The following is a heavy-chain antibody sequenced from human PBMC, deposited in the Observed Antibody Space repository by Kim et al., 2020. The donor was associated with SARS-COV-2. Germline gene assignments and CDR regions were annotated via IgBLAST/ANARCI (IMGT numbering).Heavy chain of an antibody. V-gene: IGHV3-13*01. CDR3: ARSWQLASGWYYFDY. Sequence: GSVKGRFTISRENAKNSLYLQMNSLRAGDTAVYYCARSWQLASGWYYFDYWGQGTLVTVSS. D-gene: IGHD6-19*01. J-gene: IGHJ4*02.